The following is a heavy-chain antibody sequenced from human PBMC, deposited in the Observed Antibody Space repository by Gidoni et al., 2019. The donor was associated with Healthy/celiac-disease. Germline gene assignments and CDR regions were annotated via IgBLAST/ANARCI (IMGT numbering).Heavy chain of an antibody. CDR2: ISYDGSNK. CDR3: AKSGYSYGYPWSGYFDL. D-gene: IGHD5-18*01. Sequence: QVQLVDSGGGVVQPGRSLRLSCAASGFTFSSYGMHWVRQAPGKGLEWVAVISYDGSNKYYADSGKGRFTISRDNSKNTLYLKMNSLRAEDTAVYYCAKSGYSYGYPWSGYFDLWGRGTLVTVSS. V-gene: IGHV3-30*18. CDR1: GFTFSSYG. J-gene: IGHJ2*01.